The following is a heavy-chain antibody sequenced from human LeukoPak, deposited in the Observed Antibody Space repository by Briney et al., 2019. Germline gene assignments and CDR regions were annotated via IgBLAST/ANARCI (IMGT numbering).Heavy chain of an antibody. D-gene: IGHD2-15*01. J-gene: IGHJ4*02. CDR2: ISYDGSNK. CDR1: GFTFSSYA. Sequence: GGSLRLSCAASGFTFSSYAMHWVRQAPGKGLEWVAVISYDGSNKYYADSVKGRFTISRDNSKNTLYLQMNSLRAEDTAVYYCAIYGRELLKSFDYWGQGTLVTVSS. CDR3: AIYGRELLKSFDY. V-gene: IGHV3-30*04.